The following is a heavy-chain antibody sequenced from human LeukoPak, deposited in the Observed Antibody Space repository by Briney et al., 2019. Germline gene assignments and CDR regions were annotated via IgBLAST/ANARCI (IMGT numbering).Heavy chain of an antibody. CDR3: AGSMITFGGVIVHPAFDI. J-gene: IGHJ3*02. V-gene: IGHV1-18*01. D-gene: IGHD3-16*02. Sequence: ASVKVSCKASGHTFTSYGISWVRQAPGQGLEWMGWISAYNGNTNYAQKLQGRVTMTTDTSTSTAYMELRSLRSDDTAVYYCAGSMITFGGVIVHPAFDIWGQGTMVTVSS. CDR1: GHTFTSYG. CDR2: ISAYNGNT.